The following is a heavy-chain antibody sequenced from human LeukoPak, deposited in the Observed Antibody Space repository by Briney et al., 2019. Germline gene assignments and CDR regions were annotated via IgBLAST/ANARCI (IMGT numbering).Heavy chain of an antibody. J-gene: IGHJ4*02. Sequence: GGSLRLSCAASGFTFSTYVMHWVRQAPGKGLEWVALIQSDGSNEYYADSVKGRFTISRDNSKNTLYLQMNTLRAEDTAVYYCAKGPSYCGGNCYYYFDYWGQGTLVTVSS. CDR1: GFTFSTYV. V-gene: IGHV3-30*02. CDR3: AKGPSYCGGNCYYYFDY. CDR2: IQSDGSNE. D-gene: IGHD2-21*01.